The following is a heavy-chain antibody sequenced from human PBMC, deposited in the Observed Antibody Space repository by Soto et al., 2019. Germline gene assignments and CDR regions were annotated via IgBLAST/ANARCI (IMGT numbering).Heavy chain of an antibody. CDR2: ISGSGGST. V-gene: IGHV3-23*01. Sequence: GGSLRLSCAASGFTFSSYAMSWVRQAPGKGLEWVSAISGSGGSTYYADSVKGRFTISRDNSKNTLYLKMNSLRAEDTAVYYCAKDGEATGYYNLYYYYYYMDVWGKGTTVTVSS. CDR1: GFTFSSYA. D-gene: IGHD3-9*01. CDR3: AKDGEATGYYNLYYYYYYMDV. J-gene: IGHJ6*03.